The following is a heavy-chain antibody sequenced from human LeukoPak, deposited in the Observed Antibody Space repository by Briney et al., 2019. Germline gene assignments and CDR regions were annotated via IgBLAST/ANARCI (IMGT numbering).Heavy chain of an antibody. CDR1: GFTFSSYA. V-gene: IGHV3-30*04. J-gene: IGHJ4*02. Sequence: GGSLRLSCAASGFTFSSYAIHWVRQAPGKGLEWVAVISYDGSNKYYADSVKGRFTISRDNSKNTLYLEMNSLRAEDTAVYYCVRDYNSLRPLDYWGQGNLVTVSS. CDR3: VRDYNSLRPLDY. CDR2: ISYDGSNK. D-gene: IGHD6-6*01.